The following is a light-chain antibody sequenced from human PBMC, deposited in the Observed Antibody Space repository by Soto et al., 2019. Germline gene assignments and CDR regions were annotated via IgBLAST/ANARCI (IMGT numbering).Light chain of an antibody. CDR2: DAS. CDR3: QQRSNWPLT. J-gene: IGKJ4*01. Sequence: EMAVTQSPATLSVSPGERATLSCRASQSVASNLAWYQQKPGQTPRLLIYDASNRATGIPARFSGSGSGTDFTLTISSLEPEDFAVYYCQQRSNWPLTFGGGTKVEIK. V-gene: IGKV3-11*01. CDR1: QSVASN.